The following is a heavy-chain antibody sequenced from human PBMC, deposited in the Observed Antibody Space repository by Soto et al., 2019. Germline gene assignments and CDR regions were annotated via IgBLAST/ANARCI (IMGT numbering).Heavy chain of an antibody. CDR1: GFTFSSYA. D-gene: IGHD3-22*01. J-gene: IGHJ3*02. CDR2: ISSNGGST. V-gene: IGHV3-64D*06. Sequence: GGSLRLSCAASGFTFSSYAMSWVRQAPGKGLEWVSAISSNGGSTYYADSVKGRFTISRDNSKNTLYLQMSSLRAEDTAVYYCVKGVVVITDRADAFDIWGQGTMVTVSS. CDR3: VKGVVVITDRADAFDI.